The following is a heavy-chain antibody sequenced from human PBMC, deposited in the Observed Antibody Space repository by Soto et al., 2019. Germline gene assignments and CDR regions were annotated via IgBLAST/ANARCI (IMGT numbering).Heavy chain of an antibody. CDR2: IVPIVDTS. Sequence: QVQLVQSGAEVRQPASSVKVSCKTSGGTFSSYAISWVRQAPGQGLEWMGGIVPIVDTSTYAQKFQGSVTIAGDESTSTVYMELSSLRSDDTAVYYCVRVVAIPGFPDNWGQGTLVTVSS. CDR1: GGTFSSYA. V-gene: IGHV1-69*12. J-gene: IGHJ4*02. D-gene: IGHD2-15*01. CDR3: VRVVAIPGFPDN.